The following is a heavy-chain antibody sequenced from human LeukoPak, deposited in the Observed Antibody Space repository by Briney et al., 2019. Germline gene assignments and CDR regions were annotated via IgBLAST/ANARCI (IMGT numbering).Heavy chain of an antibody. V-gene: IGHV3-7*01. CDR3: ARDREDYYDSSGYVN. D-gene: IGHD3-22*01. Sequence: GGSLRLSCAASGFTFSSYWMTWVRQAPGKGLEWVANIKPDGSQIYYVDSVKGRFTISRDNAKNTLYLQMNSLRAEDTAVYYCARDREDYYDSSGYVNWGQGTLVTVSS. CDR1: GFTFSSYW. J-gene: IGHJ4*02. CDR2: IKPDGSQI.